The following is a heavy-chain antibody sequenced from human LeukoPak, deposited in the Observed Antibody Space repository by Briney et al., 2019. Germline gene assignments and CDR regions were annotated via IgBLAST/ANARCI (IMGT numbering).Heavy chain of an antibody. J-gene: IGHJ4*02. CDR2: IYSGGST. Sequence: GGSLRLSCAASAFTGSGNYMSWVRQAPGKGLEWVSVIYSGGSTYYADSVKGRFTISRDKSKNTLYLQMNSLRAEDTAVYYCAGDGSGYYGAPDYWGQGTLVTVSS. CDR1: AFTGSGNY. V-gene: IGHV3-66*01. D-gene: IGHD3-3*01. CDR3: AGDGSGYYGAPDY.